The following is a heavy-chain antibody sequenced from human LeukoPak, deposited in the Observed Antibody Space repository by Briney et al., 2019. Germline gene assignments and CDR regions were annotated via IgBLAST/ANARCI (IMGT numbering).Heavy chain of an antibody. CDR1: GGSFSGYY. D-gene: IGHD2-2*01. CDR2: INHSGST. J-gene: IGHJ5*02. CDR3: ARRGVVPYWLDP. V-gene: IGHV4-34*01. Sequence: PSETLSLTCAVYGGSFSGYYWSWIRQPPGKGLEWIGEINHSGSTNYNPSLKSRVTISVDTSKNQFSLKLSSVTAADTAVYYCARRGVVPYWLDPWGQGTLVTVSS.